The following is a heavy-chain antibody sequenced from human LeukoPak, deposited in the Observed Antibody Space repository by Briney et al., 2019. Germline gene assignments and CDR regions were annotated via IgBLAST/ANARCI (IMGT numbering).Heavy chain of an antibody. D-gene: IGHD5-12*01. J-gene: IGHJ4*02. CDR1: GFTFSSYA. V-gene: IGHV3-23*01. Sequence: GGSLRLSCAASGFTFSSYAMSWVRQAPGKGLEWVSGISGSGGSAYYADSVKGRFTISRDNSRNTLYLQMNSLRAEDTAVYYCAKLYSGYDYYFDYWGQGTLVTVSS. CDR2: ISGSGGSA. CDR3: AKLYSGYDYYFDY.